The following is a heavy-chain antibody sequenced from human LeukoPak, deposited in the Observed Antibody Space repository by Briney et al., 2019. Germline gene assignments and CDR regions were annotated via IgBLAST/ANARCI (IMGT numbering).Heavy chain of an antibody. Sequence: SGTLSLTCTISGDSISSRYHFWGWIRQPPGKGLEWIGCIYFRGSTYYSPSLKSRVTMSVDTSTNQFSLQLKSMTAADTAVYYCARAEKEGYYYIDAWGKGTTVTVSS. CDR1: GDSISSRYHF. CDR2: IYFRGST. V-gene: IGHV4-39*07. CDR3: ARAEKEGYYYIDA. J-gene: IGHJ6*03.